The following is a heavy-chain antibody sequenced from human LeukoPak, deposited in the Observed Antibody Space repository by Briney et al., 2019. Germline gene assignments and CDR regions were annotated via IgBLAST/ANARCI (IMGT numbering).Heavy chain of an antibody. CDR3: ARGGYDYGLAGWFDP. Sequence: GSSVKVSCKASGYTFTSYGISWVRQAPGQGLEWMGWISAYNGNTNYAQKLQGRVTMTTDTSTSTAYMELRSLRSDDTAVYYCARGGYDYGLAGWFDPWGREPWSPSPQ. D-gene: IGHD4-17*01. CDR1: GYTFTSYG. CDR2: ISAYNGNT. V-gene: IGHV1-18*04. J-gene: IGHJ5*02.